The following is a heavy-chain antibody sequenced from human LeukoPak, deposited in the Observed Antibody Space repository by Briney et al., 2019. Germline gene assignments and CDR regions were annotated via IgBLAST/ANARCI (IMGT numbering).Heavy chain of an antibody. CDR3: ARRQHLHYCGGDCSYNWFDP. V-gene: IGHV4-34*01. J-gene: IGHJ5*02. Sequence: SETLSLTCAVYGGSFSGYYWSWIRQPPGKGLEWIGEINHSGSTNYNPSLKSRVTISIDTSKNQFSLKLSSVTAADTAVYYCARRQHLHYCGGDCSYNWFDPWGQGTLVTVSS. D-gene: IGHD2-21*02. CDR1: GGSFSGYY. CDR2: INHSGST.